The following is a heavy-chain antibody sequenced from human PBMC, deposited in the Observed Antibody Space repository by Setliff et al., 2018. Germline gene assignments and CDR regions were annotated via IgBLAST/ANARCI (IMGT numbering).Heavy chain of an antibody. D-gene: IGHD3-22*01. CDR1: GYRFSSYW. V-gene: IGHV4-59*08. CDR2: IFHTGST. J-gene: IGHJ1*01. Sequence: ESLKISCKGSGYRFSSYWIGLVRQMPGKGLEWIGYIFHTGSTNYNPSLKSRVTMSVDTSKNQISLKLSSLTAADTAVYYCARQDRFYDSSVFVEYFEHWGQGTLVTVSS. CDR3: ARQDRFYDSSVFVEYFEH.